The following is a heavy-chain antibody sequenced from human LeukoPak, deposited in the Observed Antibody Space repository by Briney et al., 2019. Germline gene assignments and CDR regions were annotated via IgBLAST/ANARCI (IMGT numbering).Heavy chain of an antibody. CDR3: ARPYYSNPTHDAFDI. CDR2: IYPGDSDT. J-gene: IGHJ3*02. V-gene: IGHV5-51*01. Sequence: TRGESLKISCKGSGYSFTSYWIGWVRQMPGKGLEWMGIIYPGDSDTRYSLSFQGQVTISADKSISTAYLQWSSLKASDTAMYYCARPYYSNPTHDAFDIWGQGTMVTVSS. CDR1: GYSFTSYW. D-gene: IGHD4-11*01.